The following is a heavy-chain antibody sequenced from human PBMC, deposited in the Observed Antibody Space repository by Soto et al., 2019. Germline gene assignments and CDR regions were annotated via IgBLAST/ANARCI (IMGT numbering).Heavy chain of an antibody. CDR1: GGSISSSNW. CDR2: IYHSGST. D-gene: IGHD3-3*01. J-gene: IGHJ6*02. V-gene: IGHV4-4*02. CDR3: ARAAYDFWSGHAPYYYYGMDV. Sequence: QVQLQESGPGLVKPSGTLSLTCAVSGGSISSSNWWSWVRQPPGKGLEWIGEIYHSGSTNYNPSLQSRVTISVDKSKNQFSLKLSSVTAADTAVYYCARAAYDFWSGHAPYYYYGMDVWSQGTTVTVSS.